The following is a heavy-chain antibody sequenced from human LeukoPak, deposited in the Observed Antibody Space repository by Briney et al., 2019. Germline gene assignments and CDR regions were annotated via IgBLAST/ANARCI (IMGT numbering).Heavy chain of an antibody. D-gene: IGHD6-19*01. J-gene: IGHJ4*02. CDR1: GGTFSSYA. V-gene: IGHV1-69*05. CDR3: ARVRYSSGWYPVDY. CDR2: IIPIFGTA. Sequence: ASVKVSCKASGGTFSSYAISWVRQAPGQGLEWMGRIIPIFGTANYAQKFQGRVTITTDESTSTAYMELSSLRSEDTAVYYCARVRYSSGWYPVDYWGQGTLVTVSS.